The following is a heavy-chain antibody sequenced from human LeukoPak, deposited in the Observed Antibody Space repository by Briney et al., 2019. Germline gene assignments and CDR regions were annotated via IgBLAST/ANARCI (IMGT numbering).Heavy chain of an antibody. V-gene: IGHV3-74*01. CDR1: GFTFSRYW. CDR3: AREQNGDYVSDYYYYAMDV. D-gene: IGHD4-17*01. CDR2: INPAAIGS. Sequence: GGSLRLSCAASGFTFSRYWTYWVRQAPGKGLVWVSRINPAAIGSTYADSVKGRFSVSRDNAKNTLYLEMNGLRAEDTAVYFCAREQNGDYVSDYYYYAMDVWGKGTTVTVSS. J-gene: IGHJ6*04.